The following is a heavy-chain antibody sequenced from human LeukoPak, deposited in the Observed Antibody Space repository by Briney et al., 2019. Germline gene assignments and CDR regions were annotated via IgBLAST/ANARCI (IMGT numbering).Heavy chain of an antibody. CDR1: GFTVSSNY. D-gene: IGHD6-13*01. V-gene: IGHV3-66*01. CDR3: ARSIPGSTWYYFDY. Sequence: GGSLRLSCAASGFTVSSNYMSWVRQAPGKGLEWVSVIYSGGSTYSADSVQGRFTISRDTSKNTLYLQMNSLRAEGTAVYYCARSIPGSTWYYFDYWGQGTLVAVSS. CDR2: IYSGGST. J-gene: IGHJ4*02.